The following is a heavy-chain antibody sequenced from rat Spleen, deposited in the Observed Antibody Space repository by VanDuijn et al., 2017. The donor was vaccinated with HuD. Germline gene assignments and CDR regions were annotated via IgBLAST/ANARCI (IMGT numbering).Heavy chain of an antibody. CDR2: INFDGIRT. J-gene: IGHJ2*01. Sequence: EVQLVESGGGLVQPGRSLKISCTASGFIFRKYDMAWVRQAPTKGLEWVATINFDGIRTYYQDSVKGRFTISRDNATSTLYLQMDSLRSEDTATYYCARHADYSTYILDGWGQGVMVTVSS. D-gene: IGHD1-2*01. CDR1: GFIFRKYD. V-gene: IGHV5-29*01. CDR3: ARHADYSTYILDG.